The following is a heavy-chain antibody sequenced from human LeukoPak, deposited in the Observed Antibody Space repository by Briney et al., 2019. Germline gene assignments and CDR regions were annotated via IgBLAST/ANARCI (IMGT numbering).Heavy chain of an antibody. J-gene: IGHJ5*02. CDR3: ARGVVAVVAATYNWFDP. CDR1: GFTFSNYN. V-gene: IGHV3-48*01. D-gene: IGHD2-15*01. Sequence: GGSLRLSCAASGFTFSNYNMNWVRQAPGKGLEWVSYISSSSSTIYYADSVKGRFTISRDNAKNSLYLQMNSLRAEDTAVYYCARGVVAVVAATYNWFDPWGQGTLVTVSS. CDR2: ISSSSSTI.